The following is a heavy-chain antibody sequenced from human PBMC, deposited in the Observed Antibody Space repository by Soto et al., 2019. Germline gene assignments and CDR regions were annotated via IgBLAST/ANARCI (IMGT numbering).Heavy chain of an antibody. D-gene: IGHD3-10*01. CDR1: GGSFSGYY. V-gene: IGHV4-34*01. CDR3: ARARPYYYGSGGKGNWCDH. CDR2: INHSGST. J-gene: IGHJ5*02. Sequence: QVQLQQWGAGLLKPSETLSLTCAVYGGSFSGYYWSWIRQPPGTGLEWFGEINHSGSTYYNPSLTSRVTISVDTSKNHFSLKLSSVTAADTAVYYCARARPYYYGSGGKGNWCDHWGQGTLVTVSS.